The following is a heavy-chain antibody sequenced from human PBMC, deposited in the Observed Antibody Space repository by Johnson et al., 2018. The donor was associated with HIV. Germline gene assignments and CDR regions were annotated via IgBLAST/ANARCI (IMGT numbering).Heavy chain of an antibody. CDR2: IKYDGSNK. CDR1: GFTFDTSW. Sequence: QVLLVESGGGLVQPGGSLRLSCAASGFTFDTSWMNWVRQAPGRGLEWVANIKYDGSNKYYADSVKGRFTISRDNSKNTLYLQMNSLRAEETAVYYCARDESSRRQLTGNDAFDIWGQGTMVTVSS. D-gene: IGHD6-13*01. V-gene: IGHV3-30*02. J-gene: IGHJ3*02. CDR3: ARDESSRRQLTGNDAFDI.